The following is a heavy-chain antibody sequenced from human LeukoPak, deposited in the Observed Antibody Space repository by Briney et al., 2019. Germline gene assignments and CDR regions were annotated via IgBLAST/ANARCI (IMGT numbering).Heavy chain of an antibody. CDR3: VKDHTGEQDK. Sequence: GGSLRLSCAASGFTFSSFWIHWVRQVPGKGLWWVARINPESTTISYADSVKGRFTISRDNARNTLYLQMNSLRVEDTAIYYCVKDHTGEQDKWGQGTLVTVSS. CDR1: GFTFSSFW. V-gene: IGHV3-74*01. D-gene: IGHD1-1*01. CDR2: INPESTTI. J-gene: IGHJ4*02.